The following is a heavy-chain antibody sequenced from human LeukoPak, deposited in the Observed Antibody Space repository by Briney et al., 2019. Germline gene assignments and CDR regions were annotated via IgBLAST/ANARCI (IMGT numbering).Heavy chain of an antibody. CDR1: GGSISSSSYY. V-gene: IGHV4-39*01. CDR3: AVILVTAINW. CDR2: IYYSGST. J-gene: IGHJ4*02. Sequence: PSETLSLACTVSGGSISSSSYYWGWIRQPPGKGLEWIGSIYYSGSTYYNPSLKSRVTISVDTSKNQFSLKLSSVTAADTAVYYCAVILVTAINWWGQGTLVTVSS. D-gene: IGHD2-21*02.